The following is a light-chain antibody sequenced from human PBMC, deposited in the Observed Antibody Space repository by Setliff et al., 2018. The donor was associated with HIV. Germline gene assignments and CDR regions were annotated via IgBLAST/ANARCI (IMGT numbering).Light chain of an antibody. CDR1: RSDVGAYNY. V-gene: IGLV2-14*01. CDR2: EVT. J-gene: IGLJ1*01. CDR3: SSYRGGSTLFV. Sequence: ALTQPASVSGSPGQSITISCTGTRSDVGAYNYVSWYQQHPDKAPKLLIYEVTNRPSGVPNRFSGSKSGTTASLTISGLQAEDEAVYFCSSYRGGSTLFVLGPGTKVTVL.